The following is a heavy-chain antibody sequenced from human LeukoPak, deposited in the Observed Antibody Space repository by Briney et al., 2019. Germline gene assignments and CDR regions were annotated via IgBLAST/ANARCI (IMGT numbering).Heavy chain of an antibody. CDR2: ISGSAGST. J-gene: IGHJ6*02. CDR1: GFNFCTYA. CDR3: ARDGEPRYWGSGYYYGMDV. V-gene: IGHV3-23*01. Sequence: PGGSLRLSCAASGFNFCTYAMNWVRQAPGKGLEWVSSISGSAGSTYYADSVKGRFTISRDNSKNTVSLQMNSLRADDTAVYYCARDGEPRYWGSGYYYGMDVWGQGATVTVSS. D-gene: IGHD7-27*01.